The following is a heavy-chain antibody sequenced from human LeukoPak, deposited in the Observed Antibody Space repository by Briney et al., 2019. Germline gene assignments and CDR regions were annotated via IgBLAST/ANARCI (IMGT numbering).Heavy chain of an antibody. J-gene: IGHJ3*01. V-gene: IGHV3-7*01. CDR2: IKQDGSET. Sequence: GGSLRLSCAASGFTFDDYGMSWVRQAPGKGLEWVANIKQDGSETYYVDSVKGRFTISRDNAKNSLYLQMNSLRAEDTAVYYCVRSLGVVKSLLDVWGQGTMVTVSS. CDR1: GFTFDDYG. D-gene: IGHD3-3*01. CDR3: VRSLGVVKSLLDV.